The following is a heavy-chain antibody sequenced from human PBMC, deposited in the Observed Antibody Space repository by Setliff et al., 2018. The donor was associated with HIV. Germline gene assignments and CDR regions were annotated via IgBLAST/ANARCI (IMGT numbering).Heavy chain of an antibody. Sequence: GESLKISCAAFGFTFSSYGMHWVRQAPGKGLEWVSAIKNSDTIDHADSVKGRFTASRDNSKNTVYLQMDSLRAEDTAVYFCTKGPWDEPHAFNVWGQGTVVTVSS. V-gene: IGHV3-23*05. CDR2: IKNSDTI. J-gene: IGHJ3*01. CDR3: TKGPWDEPHAFNV. D-gene: IGHD1-26*01. CDR1: GFTFSSYG.